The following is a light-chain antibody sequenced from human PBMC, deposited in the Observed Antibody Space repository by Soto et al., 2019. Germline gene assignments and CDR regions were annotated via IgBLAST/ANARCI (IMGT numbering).Light chain of an antibody. J-gene: IGKJ1*01. CDR3: QQYNSYSPRWT. V-gene: IGKV1-5*03. Sequence: DIQMTQSPSPLSASVGDRVTITCRASQSISSWLTWYQQKPGKAPKLLIYKASSLESGVPSRFSGSGSGTEFTLTISSLQPDDFATYYCQQYNSYSPRWTFGQGTKVEIK. CDR2: KAS. CDR1: QSISSW.